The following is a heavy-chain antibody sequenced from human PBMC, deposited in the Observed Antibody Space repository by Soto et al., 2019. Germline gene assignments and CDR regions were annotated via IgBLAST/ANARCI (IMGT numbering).Heavy chain of an antibody. CDR1: GYTFTGYY. D-gene: IGHD1-26*01. V-gene: IGHV1-2*02. CDR3: GRGRSGELVIFY. J-gene: IGHJ4*02. Sequence: ASVKVSCKGSGYTFTGYYIHWVRQTPGQGPEWMGEISPQTGGTKYAQKYQGRVTMTRDTSITTVYMELSNLSPDDTAVYYCGRGRSGELVIFYWGQGTLVTVS. CDR2: ISPQTGGT.